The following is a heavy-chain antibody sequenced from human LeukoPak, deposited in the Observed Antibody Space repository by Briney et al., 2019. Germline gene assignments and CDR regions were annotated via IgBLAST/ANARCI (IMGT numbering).Heavy chain of an antibody. Sequence: GASVKVSCKASGGTFSSYAISWVRQAPGQGLEWMGGIIPIFGTANYAQKFQGRVTITADESTGTAYMELSSLRSEDTAVYYCARDFSSADWFDPWGQGTLVTVSS. CDR3: ARDFSSADWFDP. CDR2: IIPIFGTA. J-gene: IGHJ5*02. CDR1: GGTFSSYA. V-gene: IGHV1-69*13. D-gene: IGHD3-22*01.